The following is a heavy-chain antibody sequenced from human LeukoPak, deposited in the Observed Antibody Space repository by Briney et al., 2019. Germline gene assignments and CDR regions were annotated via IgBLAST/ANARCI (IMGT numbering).Heavy chain of an antibody. CDR1: GYTFTSYD. Sequence: GASVKVSCKASGYTFTSYDINWVRQATGQGLEWMGWMNPNSGNTGYAQKFQGRVTMTRNTSISTAYMELSSLRSEDTAVYYCARDRDFPGYYYDSSASDAFDIWGQGTMVTVSS. J-gene: IGHJ3*02. V-gene: IGHV1-8*01. CDR2: MNPNSGNT. CDR3: ARDRDFPGYYYDSSASDAFDI. D-gene: IGHD3-22*01.